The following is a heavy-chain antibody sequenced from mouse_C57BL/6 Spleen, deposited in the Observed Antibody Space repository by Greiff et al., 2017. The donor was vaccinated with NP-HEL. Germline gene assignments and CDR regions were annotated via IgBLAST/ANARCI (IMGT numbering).Heavy chain of an antibody. Sequence: QVQLKQSGAELAKPGASVKLSCKASGYTFTSYWMHWVKQRPGQGLEWIGYINPSSGYTKYNQKFKDKATLTADKSSSTAYMQLSSLTYEDSAVYYCVFMVTTGYFDVWGTGTTVTVSS. D-gene: IGHD2-2*01. CDR3: VFMVTTGYFDV. V-gene: IGHV1-7*01. CDR2: INPSSGYT. CDR1: GYTFTSYW. J-gene: IGHJ1*03.